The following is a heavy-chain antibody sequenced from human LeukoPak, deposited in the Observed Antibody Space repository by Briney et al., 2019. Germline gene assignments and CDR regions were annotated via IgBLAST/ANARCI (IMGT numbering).Heavy chain of an antibody. Sequence: PGGSLRLSCAASGFIFSNYAMHSVRQAPGKGLEWEAVISSDGSKKDHADSVKGRFTISRDNAKNSLYLQMNSLRAEDTAVYYCAKTDAYNSFDYWGQGTLVTVSS. CDR3: AKTDAYNSFDY. CDR2: ISSDGSKK. V-gene: IGHV3-30*04. D-gene: IGHD5-24*01. J-gene: IGHJ4*02. CDR1: GFIFSNYA.